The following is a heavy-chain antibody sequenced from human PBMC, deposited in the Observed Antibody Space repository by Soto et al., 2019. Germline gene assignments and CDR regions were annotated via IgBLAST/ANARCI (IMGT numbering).Heavy chain of an antibody. CDR3: ASLTVTTSYYYGMDV. Sequence: QVQLVQSGAEVKKPGSSVKVSCKASGGTFSSYTISWVRQAPGQGLEWMGRIIPILGIANYAQKFQGRVTITADKSTSTAYMELSSLRSEDTAVYYCASLTVTTSYYYGMDVWGQGTTVTVSS. J-gene: IGHJ6*02. CDR2: IIPILGIA. D-gene: IGHD4-17*01. V-gene: IGHV1-69*02. CDR1: GGTFSSYT.